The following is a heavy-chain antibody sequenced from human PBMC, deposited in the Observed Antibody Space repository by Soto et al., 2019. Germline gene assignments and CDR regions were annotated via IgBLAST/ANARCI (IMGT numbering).Heavy chain of an antibody. CDR2: IYWDDDK. Sequence: QITLKESGPPLVKPTQTLMLTCTFSGFSLSSNGVGVAWIRQPPGKALEWLAIIYWDDDKRYSPSLKSRLTITKDTSKNQVVLTLTTLDPVDTATYYCAHIIDLPDVWGQGTTVTVSS. V-gene: IGHV2-5*02. CDR3: AHIIDLPDV. D-gene: IGHD1-26*01. J-gene: IGHJ6*02. CDR1: GFSLSSNGVG.